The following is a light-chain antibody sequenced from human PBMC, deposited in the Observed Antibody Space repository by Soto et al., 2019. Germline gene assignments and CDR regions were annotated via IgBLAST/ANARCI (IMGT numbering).Light chain of an antibody. CDR3: YQYYTSPHT. V-gene: IGKV3-20*01. CDR1: QTISRDD. CDR2: ATS. Sequence: EIVLTQSPGTLSLSPGETATLSCRTSQTISRDDLAWYQQRPGQAPRLLVSATSRRATGIPDRFYGDGSGTDFTLTISSLEPEDFGVYYCYQYYTSPHTFGPGTRVDIK. J-gene: IGKJ3*01.